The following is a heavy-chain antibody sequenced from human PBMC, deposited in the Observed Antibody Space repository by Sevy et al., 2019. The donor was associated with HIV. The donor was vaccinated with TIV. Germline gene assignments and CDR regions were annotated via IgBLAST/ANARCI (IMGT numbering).Heavy chain of an antibody. CDR3: ARALADWGSFHYSS. CDR2: IKQDGTDT. V-gene: IGHV3-7*01. Sequence: GGSLRLSCAASGFTFSTYWMTWVRQAPGKGLEWVANIKQDGTDTNYVDSWRGRFTISRDNGRNLLYLHMNSLRAEDTAVYFCARALADWGSFHYSSWGRGVLVTVSS. J-gene: IGHJ4*02. D-gene: IGHD3-16*01. CDR1: GFTFSTYW.